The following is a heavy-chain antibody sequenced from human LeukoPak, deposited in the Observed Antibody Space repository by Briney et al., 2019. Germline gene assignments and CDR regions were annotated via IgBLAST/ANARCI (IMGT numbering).Heavy chain of an antibody. Sequence: SETLSLTCTVSGGSISSDYWDWIRRPAGKGLEWIGRIYTSGSTNYNPSLKSRVTMSVDTSKNQFSLKLSSVTAADTAVYYCAREGGPYRPLDYSGQGIMVTVSS. J-gene: IGHJ4*02. CDR3: AREGGPYRPLDY. CDR1: GGSISSDY. D-gene: IGHD3-16*02. V-gene: IGHV4-4*07. CDR2: IYTSGST.